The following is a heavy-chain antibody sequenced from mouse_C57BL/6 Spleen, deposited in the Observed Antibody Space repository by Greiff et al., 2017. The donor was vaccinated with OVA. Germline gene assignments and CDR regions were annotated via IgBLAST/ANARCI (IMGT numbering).Heavy chain of an antibody. J-gene: IGHJ2*01. D-gene: IGHD1-1*01. CDR2: IDPETGGT. CDR3: TRSGGVVAPDY. CDR1: GYTFTDYE. V-gene: IGHV1-15*01. Sequence: QVQLKQSGAELVRPGASVTLSCKASGYTFTDYEMHWVKQTPVHGLEWIGAIDPETGGTAYNQKFKGKAILTADKSSSTASMELRSLTSEDSAVYYCTRSGGVVAPDYWGQGTTLTVSS.